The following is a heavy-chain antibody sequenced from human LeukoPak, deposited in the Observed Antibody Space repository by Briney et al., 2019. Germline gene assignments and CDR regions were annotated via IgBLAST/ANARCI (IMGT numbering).Heavy chain of an antibody. D-gene: IGHD6-13*01. Sequence: SETLSLTCAVSGDSISNYYWSWIRQPPGKGLEWIGYIYYSDNTDYNPSLKSRVSISADTSKNQFSLKLSSVTAADTAVYYCARHVGNSWYVAFDIWGQGTLVTVSS. CDR1: GDSISNYY. CDR2: IYYSDNT. V-gene: IGHV4-59*08. J-gene: IGHJ3*02. CDR3: ARHVGNSWYVAFDI.